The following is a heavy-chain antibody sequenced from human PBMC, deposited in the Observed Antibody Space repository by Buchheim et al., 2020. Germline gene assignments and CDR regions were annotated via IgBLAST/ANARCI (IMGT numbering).Heavy chain of an antibody. CDR3: ARVLRYFDWSFDP. D-gene: IGHD3-9*01. Sequence: EVQLVESGGGLVKPGGSLRLSCAASGFTFSDYTMNWVRQAPGQGPEWVSSISGSVNYIYYADSVKGRFTISRYNAKNSLYLQMNSLRAEDTAVYYCARVLRYFDWSFDPWGQGTL. CDR2: ISGSVNYI. J-gene: IGHJ5*02. V-gene: IGHV3-21*01. CDR1: GFTFSDYT.